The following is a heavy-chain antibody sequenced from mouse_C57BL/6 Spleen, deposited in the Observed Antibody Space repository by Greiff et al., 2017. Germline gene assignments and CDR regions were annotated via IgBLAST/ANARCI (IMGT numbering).Heavy chain of an antibody. Sequence: EVNVVESGGGLVQPGGSLSLSCAASGFTFTDYYMSWVRQPPGKALEWLGFIRNKANGYTTEYSASVKGRFTISRDNSQSILYLQMNALRAEDSTTYYCAKLNWSYAMDYWGQGTTVTVSS. V-gene: IGHV7-3*01. CDR2: IRNKANGYTT. D-gene: IGHD1-3*01. J-gene: IGHJ4*01. CDR3: AKLNWSYAMDY. CDR1: GFTFTDYY.